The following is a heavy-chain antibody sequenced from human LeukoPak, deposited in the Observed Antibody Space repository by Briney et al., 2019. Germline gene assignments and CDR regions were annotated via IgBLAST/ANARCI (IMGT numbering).Heavy chain of an antibody. CDR1: GISFSSHG. Sequence: GGSLRLSCAASGISFSSHGMHWVRQAPGKGLECVAVIWYGGSNIYYADSVKGRFNISRDNSKNTLYLQMNSLRAEDTALYYCARARNDYDSNGFSFLDYWGQGTLVTVSS. J-gene: IGHJ4*02. CDR3: ARARNDYDSNGFSFLDY. CDR2: IWYGGSNI. D-gene: IGHD3-22*01. V-gene: IGHV3-33*01.